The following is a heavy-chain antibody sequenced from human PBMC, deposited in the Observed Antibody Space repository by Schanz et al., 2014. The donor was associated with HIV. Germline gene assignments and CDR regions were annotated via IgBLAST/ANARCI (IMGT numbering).Heavy chain of an antibody. CDR3: ARGQDWPGPRLDH. J-gene: IGHJ5*02. V-gene: IGHV1-69*01. CDR2: IIPVFGTT. CDR1: GGTFSSYA. Sequence: QVPLQQSGAEVKKPGSSVKVSCKASGGTFSSYAFSWVRQAPGQGLEWMGGIIPVFGTTDYAQKFQGTVTIPADESTSTAYMELSSLRSEDTAVYYCARGQDWPGPRLDHWGHGTLVLVSS. D-gene: IGHD3-9*01.